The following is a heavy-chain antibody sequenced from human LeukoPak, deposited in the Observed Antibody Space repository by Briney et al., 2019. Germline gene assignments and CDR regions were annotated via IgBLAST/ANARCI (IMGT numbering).Heavy chain of an antibody. J-gene: IGHJ4*02. CDR2: IYHDGST. Sequence: SQTLSLTCTVSGGSISSGGYYWGWIRQPPGKGLEWIGNIYHDGSTYYNPSLKSRVTISVDTSKNQFSLKLSSVTAADTAVYYCASSPVGATDYWGQGTLVTVSS. D-gene: IGHD1-26*01. CDR1: GGSISSGGYY. V-gene: IGHV4-39*07. CDR3: ASSPVGATDY.